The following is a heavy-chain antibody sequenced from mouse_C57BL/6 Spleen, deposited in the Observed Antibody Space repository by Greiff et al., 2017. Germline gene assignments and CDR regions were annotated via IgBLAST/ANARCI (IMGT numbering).Heavy chain of an antibody. CDR3: ARSRVITTEVAPMDY. J-gene: IGHJ2*01. V-gene: IGHV1-72*01. Sequence: QVKLQQPGAELVKPGASVKLSCKASGYTFTSYWMHWVKQRPGRGLEWIGRIDPNGGGTKYKEKFKSTATLTVDKPSSTAYMQLSSLTAEDSAVYYCARSRVITTEVAPMDYGGQGTTRTVSS. CDR1: GYTFTSYW. D-gene: IGHD1-1*01. CDR2: IDPNGGGT.